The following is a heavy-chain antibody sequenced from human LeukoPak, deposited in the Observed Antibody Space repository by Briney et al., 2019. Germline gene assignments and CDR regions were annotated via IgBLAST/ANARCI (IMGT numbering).Heavy chain of an antibody. CDR3: ATGAPPQN. CDR1: GDSISATNG. CDR2: VYYTGAS. V-gene: IGHV4-4*02. J-gene: IGHJ4*02. Sequence: SGTLSLTCGISGDSISATNGWSWVRQPPGKGLEWIGSVYYTGASYYNPSLKSRVTISIDTSKNHFSLNLTSVTAADTAVYYCATGAPPQNWGQGALVTVSS.